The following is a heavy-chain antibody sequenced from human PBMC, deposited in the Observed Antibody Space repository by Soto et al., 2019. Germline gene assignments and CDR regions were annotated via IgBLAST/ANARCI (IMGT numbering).Heavy chain of an antibody. D-gene: IGHD2-2*01. CDR3: ARASXVVVPAAIYYYYYGMDV. J-gene: IGHJ6*02. CDR1: GGTFSSYA. Sequence: SVKVSCKASGGTFSSYAISWVRQAPGQGLEWTGGIIPIFGTANYAQKFQGRVTITADESTSTAYMELSSLRSEDTAVYYCARASXVVVPAAIYYYYYGMDVWGQGTLVTVSS. V-gene: IGHV1-69*13. CDR2: IIPIFGTA.